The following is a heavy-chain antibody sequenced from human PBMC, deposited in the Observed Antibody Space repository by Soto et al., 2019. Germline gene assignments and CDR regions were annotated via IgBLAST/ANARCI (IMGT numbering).Heavy chain of an antibody. D-gene: IGHD1-26*01. CDR2: SKNRGQGFTI. J-gene: IGHJ4*02. V-gene: IGHV3-72*01. CDR1: GFTFNDHY. CDR3: TVWIKGACY. Sequence: HLVASGGGLVQPGGSLRLSCAASGFTFNDHYMDWVRQAPGKGLEWVARSKNRGQGFTIEYAASLKGRFTISRDDSANSLYLQMNSLETDDTAVYYCTVWIKGACYWGRGILVTVSS.